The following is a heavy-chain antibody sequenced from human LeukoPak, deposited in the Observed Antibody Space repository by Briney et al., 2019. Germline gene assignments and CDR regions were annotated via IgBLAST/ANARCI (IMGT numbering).Heavy chain of an antibody. CDR1: GGSISSGSYY. J-gene: IGHJ5*02. CDR2: IYTSGST. CDR3: ARGQLRFLEWLSFNWFDP. D-gene: IGHD3-3*01. V-gene: IGHV4-61*02. Sequence: SETLSLTCTVSGGSISSGSYYWSWIRQPAGKGLEWIGRIYTSGSTNYNPSLKSRVTISVDTSKNQFPLKLSPVTAADTAVYYCARGQLRFLEWLSFNWFDPWGQGTLVTVSS.